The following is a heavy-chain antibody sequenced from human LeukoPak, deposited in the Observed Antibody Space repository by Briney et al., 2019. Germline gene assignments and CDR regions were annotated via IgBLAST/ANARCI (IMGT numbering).Heavy chain of an antibody. CDR3: ARGLRIAVGGMRNDY. J-gene: IGHJ4*02. CDR1: GGSFSGYY. Sequence: SETLSLTCAVYGGSFSGYYWSWIRQPPGKGLEWIGEINHSGSTNYNPSLKSRVTISVDTSKNQFSLKLSSVTAADTAVYYCARGLRIAVGGMRNDYWGQGTLVTVSS. V-gene: IGHV4-34*01. CDR2: INHSGST. D-gene: IGHD6-19*01.